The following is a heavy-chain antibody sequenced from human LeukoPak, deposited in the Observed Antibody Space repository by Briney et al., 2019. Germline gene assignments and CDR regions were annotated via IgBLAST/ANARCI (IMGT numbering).Heavy chain of an antibody. J-gene: IGHJ4*02. CDR3: ARGQGGNYYLNYFDY. CDR1: GXSFSTYY. Sequence: PSETLSLTCTVTGXSFSTYYRSWIRQTPGKGLEWIGHFYYSGSTTYNPSLKSRVTISVDTSRDQFSLKLTSVSAADTAVYYCARGQGGNYYLNYFDYWGQGALVTVSS. V-gene: IGHV4-59*01. D-gene: IGHD1-26*01. CDR2: FYYSGST.